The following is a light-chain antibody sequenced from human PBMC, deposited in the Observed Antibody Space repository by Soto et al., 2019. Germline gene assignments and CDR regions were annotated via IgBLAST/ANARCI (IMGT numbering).Light chain of an antibody. J-gene: IGLJ1*01. CDR1: SNDVGGYNY. Sequence: QSALTQPASVSGSLGQSITISCTGSSNDVGGYNYVSWYQLYPGKAPRLMIYDVANRPSGVSDRFSGSKSDNTASLTISGLQAEDEADYYCSSYTSSSTPYVFGTGTKLTVL. V-gene: IGLV2-14*03. CDR2: DVA. CDR3: SSYTSSSTPYV.